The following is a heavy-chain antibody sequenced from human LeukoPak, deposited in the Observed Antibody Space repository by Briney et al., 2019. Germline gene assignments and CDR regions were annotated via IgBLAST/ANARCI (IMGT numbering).Heavy chain of an antibody. J-gene: IGHJ6*02. D-gene: IGHD3-10*01. V-gene: IGHV3-74*01. Sequence: GGSLRLSCAASGFTFSTHWMYWVRQAPGRELVWVSRISGDGSMTSYADSVKGRFTISRDNAKNTLYLQMTSLRVEDTAVYSCASLLTPYHGSGGGGMDVWGQGTTVTVSS. CDR3: ASLLTPYHGSGGGGMDV. CDR1: GFTFSTHW. CDR2: ISGDGSMT.